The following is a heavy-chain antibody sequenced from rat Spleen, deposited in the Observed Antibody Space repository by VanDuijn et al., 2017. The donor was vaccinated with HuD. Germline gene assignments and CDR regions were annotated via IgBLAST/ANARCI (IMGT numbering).Heavy chain of an antibody. Sequence: EVQLVESGGGLVQPGRSLKLSCAASGFIFSSFPMAWVRQAPTKGLEWIASIINTGDGTYYPDSVKGRFTISSDNTKTTLYLQMDSLRSEDTATYYCTRHDYPGVTTNWFAHWGQGTLVTVSS. CDR1: GFIFSSFP. CDR2: IINTGDGT. D-gene: IGHD1-4*01. V-gene: IGHV5-46*01. CDR3: TRHDYPGVTTNWFAH. J-gene: IGHJ3*01.